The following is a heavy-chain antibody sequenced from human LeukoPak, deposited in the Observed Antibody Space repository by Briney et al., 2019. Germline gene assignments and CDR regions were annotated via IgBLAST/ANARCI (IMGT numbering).Heavy chain of an antibody. D-gene: IGHD3-16*02. J-gene: IGHJ6*02. CDR2: ISYDGSNK. CDR1: GFTFSSYA. V-gene: IGHV3-30-3*01. CDR3: AREAYDYVWGSYRYTNYYYGMDV. Sequence: PGGSLRLSCAASGFTFSSYAMHWVRQAPGKGLEWVAVISYDGSNKYYADSVKGRFTISRDNSKNTLYLQMNSLGAEDTAVYYCAREAYDYVWGSYRYTNYYYGMDVWGQGTTVTVSS.